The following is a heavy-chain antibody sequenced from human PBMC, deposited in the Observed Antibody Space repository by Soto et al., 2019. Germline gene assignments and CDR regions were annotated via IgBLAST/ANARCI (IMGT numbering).Heavy chain of an antibody. J-gene: IGHJ4*02. D-gene: IGHD1-1*01. CDR1: GYIFTTYG. CDR2: ISAHNGNT. Sequence: QVHLVQSGAEVKKPGASVKVSCKGSGYIFTTYGITWVRQAPGQGLEWMGWISAHNGNTNYAQKLPGRVTVTRDTSTSTAYMELRNLRSDDTAVDYCARGRYGDYWGQGALVTVSS. V-gene: IGHV1-18*01. CDR3: ARGRYGDY.